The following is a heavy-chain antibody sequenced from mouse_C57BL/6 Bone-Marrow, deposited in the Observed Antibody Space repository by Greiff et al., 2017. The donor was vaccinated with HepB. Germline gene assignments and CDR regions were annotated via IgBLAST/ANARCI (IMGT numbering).Heavy chain of an antibody. V-gene: IGHV1-72*01. CDR2: IYPNSGGT. CDR3: ARSGWLLRTWFAY. D-gene: IGHD2-3*01. Sequence: VQLQQPGAELVKPGASVKLSCKASGYTFTSYWMHWVKQRPGRGLEWIGRIYPNSGGTKYNEKFKSKATLTVDKPSSTAYMQLSSLTSEDSAVYYCARSGWLLRTWFAYWGQGTLVTVSA. CDR1: GYTFTSYW. J-gene: IGHJ3*01.